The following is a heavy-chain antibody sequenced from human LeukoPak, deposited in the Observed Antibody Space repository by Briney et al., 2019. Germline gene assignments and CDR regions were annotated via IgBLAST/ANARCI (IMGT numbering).Heavy chain of an antibody. J-gene: IGHJ4*02. Sequence: ASVQVSCKASGYTFTGYYMHWVRQAPGQGLEWMGRINPNSGGTNYAQKFQGRFTMTRDTSISTAYMELSRLRSDDTAVYYCARENYYDSSPLDYWGQGTLVTVSS. CDR3: ARENYYDSSPLDY. V-gene: IGHV1-2*06. CDR1: GYTFTGYY. D-gene: IGHD3-22*01. CDR2: INPNSGGT.